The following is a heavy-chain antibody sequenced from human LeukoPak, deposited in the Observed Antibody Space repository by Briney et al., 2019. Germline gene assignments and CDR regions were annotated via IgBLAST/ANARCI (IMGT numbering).Heavy chain of an antibody. CDR3: ARGARWFGEFAIDY. J-gene: IGHJ4*02. CDR2: ISGSGGST. D-gene: IGHD3-10*01. Sequence: GGSLRLSCAASGFTFSSYAMSWVRQAPGKGLEWVSAISGSGGSTYYADSVKGRFTISRDNSKNTLYLQMNSLRAEDTAVYYCARGARWFGEFAIDYWGQGTLVTVSS. V-gene: IGHV3-23*01. CDR1: GFTFSSYA.